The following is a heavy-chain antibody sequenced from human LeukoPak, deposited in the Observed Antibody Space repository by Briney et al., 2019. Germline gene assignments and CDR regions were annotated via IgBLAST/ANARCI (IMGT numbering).Heavy chain of an antibody. V-gene: IGHV3-23*01. Sequence: GGSLRLSCAASGFTFSSYAMSWVRQASGKGLEWVSAISGSGGSTYYADSVKGRFTISRDNSKNTLYLQMNSLRAEDTAVYYCRTVVTPDAFDIWGQGTMVTVSS. D-gene: IGHD4-23*01. CDR1: GFTFSSYA. J-gene: IGHJ3*02. CDR2: ISGSGGST. CDR3: RTVVTPDAFDI.